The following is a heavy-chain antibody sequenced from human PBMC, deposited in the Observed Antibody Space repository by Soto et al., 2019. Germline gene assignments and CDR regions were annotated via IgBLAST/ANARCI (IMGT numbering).Heavy chain of an antibody. CDR2: VYSGGKP. Sequence: EVQLVETGGGLIQPGGSLRLSCAASGFTVSSNFMSWVRQAPGKGREWVSVVYSGGKPYYAVSVQGRFTMSRDSSKNTVYLQMNSLRAEDTDIYYCAREAREASSGTYYFDFWGQGTLVTVSS. V-gene: IGHV3-53*02. CDR1: GFTVSSNF. CDR3: AREAREASSGTYYFDF. D-gene: IGHD3-22*01. J-gene: IGHJ4*02.